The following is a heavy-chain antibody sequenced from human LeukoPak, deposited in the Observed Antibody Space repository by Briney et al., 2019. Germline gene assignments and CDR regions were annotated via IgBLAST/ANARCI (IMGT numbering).Heavy chain of an antibody. Sequence: KTGGPLRLSCAASGFTFSSYSMNWVRQAPGKGLEWVSSISSSSSYIYYADSVKGRFTISRDNAKNSLYLQMNSLRAEDTAVYYCAREGYYDSSGYVDYWGQGTLVTVSS. CDR2: ISSSSSYI. D-gene: IGHD3-22*01. V-gene: IGHV3-21*01. J-gene: IGHJ4*02. CDR3: AREGYYDSSGYVDY. CDR1: GFTFSSYS.